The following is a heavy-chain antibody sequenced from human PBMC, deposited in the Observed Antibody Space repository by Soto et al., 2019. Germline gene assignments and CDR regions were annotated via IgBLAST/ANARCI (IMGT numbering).Heavy chain of an antibody. CDR1: GGSISSGDYY. CDR3: ATSSPKGAIEAVDY. Sequence: SETLSLTCTVSGGSISSGDYYWSWIRQPPGKGLEWIGYIYYSGSTYYNPSLKSRVTISVDTSKNQFSLKLSSVTAADTAVYYCATSSPKGAIEAVDYWGQGNLVTVSS. V-gene: IGHV4-30-4*01. D-gene: IGHD6-13*01. CDR2: IYYSGST. J-gene: IGHJ4*02.